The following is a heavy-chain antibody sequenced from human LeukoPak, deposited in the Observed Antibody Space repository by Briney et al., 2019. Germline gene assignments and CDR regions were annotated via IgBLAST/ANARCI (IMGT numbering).Heavy chain of an antibody. CDR3: ATLGGFGFD. Sequence: GESRQISGKGSGYIFTSYWIGWGRPLPGKGLEWMGIIYPGDSDTRYSPSFQGQVTISADKSISTAYLQWSSLKASDTAMYYCATLGGFGFDWGQGTLVTVSS. J-gene: IGHJ4*02. CDR2: IYPGDSDT. D-gene: IGHD3-10*01. CDR1: GYIFTSYW. V-gene: IGHV5-51*01.